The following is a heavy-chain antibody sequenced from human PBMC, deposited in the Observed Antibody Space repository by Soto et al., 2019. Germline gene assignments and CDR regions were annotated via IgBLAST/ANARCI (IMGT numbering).Heavy chain of an antibody. D-gene: IGHD6-6*01. V-gene: IGHV4-59*01. Sequence: SETLSLTCTVSGGSISSYYWSWIRQPPGKGLEWIGYIYYSGSTNYNPSLKSRVTISVDTSKNQFSLKLSSVTAADTAVYYCARDRTVSIAARPLYYYYGMDVWGQGTTVTVSS. CDR1: GGSISSYY. J-gene: IGHJ6*02. CDR2: IYYSGST. CDR3: ARDRTVSIAARPLYYYYGMDV.